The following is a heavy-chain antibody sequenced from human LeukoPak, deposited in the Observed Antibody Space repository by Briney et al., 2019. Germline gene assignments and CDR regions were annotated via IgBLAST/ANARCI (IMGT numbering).Heavy chain of an antibody. V-gene: IGHV1-18*01. Sequence: GASVKVSCKASGYTFTSYGISWVRQAPGQGLEWMGWISAYNGNTNYAQKLQGRVTMTTDTSTSTAYMVLRSLRSDDTAVYYCARVMDSSGYYYSYYYMDVWGKGTTVTVSS. D-gene: IGHD3-22*01. J-gene: IGHJ6*03. CDR3: ARVMDSSGYYYSYYYMDV. CDR1: GYTFTSYG. CDR2: ISAYNGNT.